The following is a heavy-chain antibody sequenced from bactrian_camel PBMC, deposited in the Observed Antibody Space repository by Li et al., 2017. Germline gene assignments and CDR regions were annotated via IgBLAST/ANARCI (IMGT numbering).Heavy chain of an antibody. V-gene: IGHV3S1*01. D-gene: IGHD5*01. CDR2: IYTSDLTQ. J-gene: IGHJ4*01. CDR1: GYTYISYC. Sequence: HVQLVESGGGSVQAGGSLKLSCKASGYTYISYCMGWFRQAPGKEREGVAAIYTSDLTQYYADSVKGRFTISHDYTKNTLYLQMNSLKSEDTALYYCATLRGGPSAYDYNYWGQGTQVTVS. CDR3: ATLRGGPSAYDYNY.